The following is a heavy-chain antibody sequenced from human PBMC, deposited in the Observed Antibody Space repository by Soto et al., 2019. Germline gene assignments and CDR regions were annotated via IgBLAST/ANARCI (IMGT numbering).Heavy chain of an antibody. J-gene: IGHJ2*01. V-gene: IGHV4-59*01. D-gene: IGHD3-10*01. CDR3: ARVVGSIWYFDL. CDR2: IYYSGDT. CDR1: GGSISSYY. Sequence: QVQLQESGPGLVKPSETLSLTCTVSGGSISSYYWSWIRQPPGKGLEWIGYIYYSGDTNYNPSLKSLVTISVDTSKNQFSLKLSSVTAADTAVYYCARVVGSIWYFDLWGRGTLVTVSS.